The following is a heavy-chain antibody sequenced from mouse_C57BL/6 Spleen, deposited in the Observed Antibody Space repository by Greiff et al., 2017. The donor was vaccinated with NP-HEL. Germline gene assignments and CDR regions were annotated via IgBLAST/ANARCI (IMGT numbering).Heavy chain of an antibody. CDR3: AYLHDGRCAY. CDR1: GYTFTSYW. J-gene: IGHJ3*01. CDR2: IDPSDSYT. V-gene: IGHV1-69*01. Sequence: QVQLQQPGAELVMPGASVKLSCKASGYTFTSYWMHWVKQRPGQGLEWIGEIDPSDSYTNYNQKFKGKSTLTVDKSSSTAYMQLSNLTSEDSAIYYCAYLHDGRCAYWGQGTMVTVSA. D-gene: IGHD2-1*01.